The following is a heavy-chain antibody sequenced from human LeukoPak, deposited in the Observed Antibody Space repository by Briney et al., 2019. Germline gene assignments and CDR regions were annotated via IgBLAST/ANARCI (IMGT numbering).Heavy chain of an antibody. CDR1: RYTFTSDG. J-gene: IGHJ4*02. D-gene: IGHD2-15*01. CDR2: ISAYNGNT. Sequence: ASVKVSCKASRYTFTSDGVSRVTQSPGHGLEWMGWISAYNGNTNYAQKLQDRVTMTTDTSTSTAYRELRSLRSDDTAVYYCARESCSGCRWYWDKLLFDYWGQGTLVTVSS. CDR3: ARESCSGCRWYWDKLLFDY. V-gene: IGHV1-18*01.